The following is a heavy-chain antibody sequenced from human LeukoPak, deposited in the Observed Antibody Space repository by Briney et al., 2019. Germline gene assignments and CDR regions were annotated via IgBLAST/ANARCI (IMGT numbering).Heavy chain of an antibody. V-gene: IGHV3-21*01. D-gene: IGHD2-2*01. CDR3: ARRYCSSTSCYVNDY. Sequence: GGSLRLSCAASGFTFSTYSMSWVRQAPGKGLEWVPSISSSSSYIYYADSVKGRFTISRDNAKNSLYLQMNSLRAEDTAVYYCARRYCSSTSCYVNDYWGQGTLVTVSS. CDR1: GFTFSTYS. CDR2: ISSSSSYI. J-gene: IGHJ4*02.